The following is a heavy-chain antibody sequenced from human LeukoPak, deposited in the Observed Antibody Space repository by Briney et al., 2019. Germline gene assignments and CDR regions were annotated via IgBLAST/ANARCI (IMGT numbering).Heavy chain of an antibody. J-gene: IGHJ4*02. CDR3: ARGYGSGSFEVY. V-gene: IGHV4-59*01. CDR2: IYYSGST. D-gene: IGHD3-10*01. Sequence: SETLSLTCTVSGGSISSYYWSWIRQPPGKGLEWIAYIYYSGSTNYNPSLKSRVTISVDTSKNQFSLKLSSVTAADTAVYYCARGYGSGSFEVYWGQGTLVTVSS. CDR1: GGSISSYY.